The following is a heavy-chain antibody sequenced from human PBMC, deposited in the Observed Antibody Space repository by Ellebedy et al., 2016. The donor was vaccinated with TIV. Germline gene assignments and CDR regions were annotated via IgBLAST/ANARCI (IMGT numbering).Heavy chain of an antibody. CDR3: ARERVQEVDSSSKYYYYYGMDV. V-gene: IGHV3-48*01. D-gene: IGHD6-6*01. Sequence: PGGSLRLSCAASGFTFSAHWIHWVRQAPGKGLEWVSYISSSSSTIYYADSVKGRFTISRDNAKNSLYLQMNSLRAEDTAVYYCARERVQEVDSSSKYYYYYGMDVWGQGTTVTVSS. CDR2: ISSSSSTI. CDR1: GFTFSAHW. J-gene: IGHJ6*02.